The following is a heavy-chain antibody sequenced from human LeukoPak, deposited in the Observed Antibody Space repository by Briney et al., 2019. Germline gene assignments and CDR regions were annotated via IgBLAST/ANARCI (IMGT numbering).Heavy chain of an antibody. CDR1: GYTFTSYD. V-gene: IGHV1-8*01. Sequence: ASVKVSCKASGYTFTSYDINWVRPATGQGLEWMGWMNPNSGNTGYAQKFQGRVTMTRNTSISTAYMELSSLRSDDTAVYYCASIAAAGTNAFDIWGQGTMVTVSS. D-gene: IGHD6-13*01. J-gene: IGHJ3*02. CDR2: MNPNSGNT. CDR3: ASIAAAGTNAFDI.